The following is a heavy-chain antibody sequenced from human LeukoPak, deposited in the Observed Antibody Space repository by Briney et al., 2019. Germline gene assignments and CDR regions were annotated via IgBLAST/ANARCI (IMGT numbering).Heavy chain of an antibody. CDR3: AKGNTMYTAYYFDY. D-gene: IGHD3-10*02. V-gene: IGHV3-23*01. CDR2: ISGSGDNT. CDR1: GFTFSSYA. Sequence: GGSLRLSCAASGFTFSSYAMSWVRQAPGKGLEWVSGISGSGDNTYYADSVKGRFTISRDNSKNTLYLQMNSLRAEDTAIYYCAKGNTMYTAYYFDYWGQGTLVTVSS. J-gene: IGHJ4*02.